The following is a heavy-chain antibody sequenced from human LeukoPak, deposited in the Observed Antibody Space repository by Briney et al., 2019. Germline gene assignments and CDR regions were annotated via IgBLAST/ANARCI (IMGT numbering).Heavy chain of an antibody. CDR3: ASKRGYSYGLDY. D-gene: IGHD5-18*01. Sequence: SVKVSCKASGGTFSSYAISWVRQAPGQGLEWMGGIIPIFGTANYAQKFQGRVTITADESTSTGYMELGSLRSEDTAVHYCASKRGYSYGLDYWGQGTLVTVSS. J-gene: IGHJ4*02. CDR2: IIPIFGTA. CDR1: GGTFSSYA. V-gene: IGHV1-69*13.